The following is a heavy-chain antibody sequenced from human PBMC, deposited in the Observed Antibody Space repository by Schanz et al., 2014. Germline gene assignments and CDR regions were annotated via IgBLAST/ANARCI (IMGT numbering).Heavy chain of an antibody. CDR1: GFNFYTSA. CDR3: SKDKQGSRSDDS. Sequence: EVRLVESGGGLVQPGGSLRLSCVASGFNFYTSAMTWVRQAPGKGLEWVSSITTGGNTYYRDSVKGRFIVSRDNSKNTLYLEMNRLRVDDTAVYYCSKDKQGSRSDDSWGQGTLVTVSS. D-gene: IGHD2-15*01. J-gene: IGHJ5*01. V-gene: IGHV3-23*04. CDR2: ITTGGNT.